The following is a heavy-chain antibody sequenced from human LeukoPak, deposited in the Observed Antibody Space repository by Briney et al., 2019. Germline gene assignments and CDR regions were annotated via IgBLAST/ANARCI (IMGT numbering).Heavy chain of an antibody. V-gene: IGHV3-30*02. CDR2: IRYDGSTK. CDR1: GFLLSNYG. J-gene: IGHJ4*02. D-gene: IGHD1/OR15-1a*01. CDR3: AKWNSYQFDD. Sequence: GGSLRLSCAASGFLLSNYGMHWVRQPPGKGLEWVAFIRYDGSTKYYADSVKGRFTISRDNSKNTLFLQMNSLRDEDTAVYYCAKWNSYQFDDWGQGTLVTVSS.